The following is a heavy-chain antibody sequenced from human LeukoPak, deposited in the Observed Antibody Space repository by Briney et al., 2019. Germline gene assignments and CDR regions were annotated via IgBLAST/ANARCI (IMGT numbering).Heavy chain of an antibody. Sequence: PSETLSLTCSVSGDSISSSSYYWGWIRQPPGKGLEWIGSIYYSGSTNYNPSLKSRVTISVDTSKSQFSLKLNSVTAADTAVYYCARGGIAAANWFDPWGQGTLVTVSS. CDR1: GDSISSSSYY. V-gene: IGHV4-39*07. CDR2: IYYSGST. J-gene: IGHJ5*02. CDR3: ARGGIAAANWFDP. D-gene: IGHD6-13*01.